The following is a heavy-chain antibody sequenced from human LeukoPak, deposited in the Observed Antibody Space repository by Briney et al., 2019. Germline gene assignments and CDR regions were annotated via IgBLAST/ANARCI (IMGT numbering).Heavy chain of an antibody. J-gene: IGHJ4*02. D-gene: IGHD4/OR15-4a*01. CDR2: ISYDGSNK. V-gene: IGHV3-30*04. Sequence: GRSLRLSCAASGFPFSNYAMHWVRQAPGKGLEWVAVISYDGSNKYYADSVKGRFTISRDNSKNTLYLQMNSLRAEDTAVYYCAKPPYGGYVDYWGQGTLVTVSS. CDR3: AKPPYGGYVDY. CDR1: GFPFSNYA.